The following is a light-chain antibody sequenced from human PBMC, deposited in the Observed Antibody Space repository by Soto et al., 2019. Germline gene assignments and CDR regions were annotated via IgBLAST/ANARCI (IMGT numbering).Light chain of an antibody. V-gene: IGKV1-5*03. CDR1: QSLTSW. Sequence: DIRMTQSPSTMSASVGDRVTITCRASQSLTSWLAWYQQKPVKAPKIMIYKAPTLESGVPSRFTCSGSATEFTLTITSQHHDDFATYNYQPDNTDCGTCGHGAKVEIK. J-gene: IGKJ1*01. CDR2: KAP. CDR3: QPDNTDCGT.